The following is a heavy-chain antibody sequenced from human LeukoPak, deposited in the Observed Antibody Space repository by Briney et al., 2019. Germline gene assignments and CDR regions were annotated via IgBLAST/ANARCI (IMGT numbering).Heavy chain of an antibody. J-gene: IGHJ4*02. CDR3: ARTEGYPRTALRFVY. D-gene: IGHD3-10*01. Sequence: GGPLRLSCAASGFTFSSYSMNWVRQAPGKGLEWVLSISSSSSYIYYADSVKGRFTISRDNAKNSLYLQMNSLRAEDTAVYYCARTEGYPRTALRFVYWGQGTLVTVSS. CDR2: ISSSSSYI. V-gene: IGHV3-21*01. CDR1: GFTFSSYS.